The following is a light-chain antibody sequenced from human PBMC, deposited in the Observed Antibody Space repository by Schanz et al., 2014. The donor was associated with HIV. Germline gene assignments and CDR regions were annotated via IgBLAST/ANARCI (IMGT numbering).Light chain of an antibody. CDR1: QSISSW. J-gene: IGKJ1*01. Sequence: DIQMPQSPSTLSASVGDRVTITCRASQSISSWLAWYQQKPGKAPKLLINSASSLQSGVPSRISGSGSGTEFTLTISGLQPDDFATYYCQQYYTLSRTFGPGTKVE. V-gene: IGKV1-5*01. CDR2: SAS. CDR3: QQYYTLSRT.